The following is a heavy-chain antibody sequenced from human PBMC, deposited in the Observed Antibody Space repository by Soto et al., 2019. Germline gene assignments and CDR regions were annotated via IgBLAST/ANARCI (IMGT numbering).Heavy chain of an antibody. J-gene: IGHJ4*02. CDR2: IWGGGDTI. CDR3: AKSTPHPAATNSFDY. Sequence: PQGSPRLYCASSGLTVNSYAMCWVRQAPEKEEEEVSGIWGGGDTIHSARSEKGRITISRDNLKNTPYQQMNSLRAQNTDIYNCAKSTPHPAATNSFDYWGQGTLAPVST. D-gene: IGHD4-17*01. V-gene: IGHV3-23*01. CDR1: GLTVNSYA.